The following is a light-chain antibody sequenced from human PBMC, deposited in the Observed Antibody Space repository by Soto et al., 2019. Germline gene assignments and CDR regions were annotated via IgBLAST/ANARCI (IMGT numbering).Light chain of an antibody. Sequence: DIQMTQSPSTVSASVGDRVTITCRASQSIGTSLAWYQQRPGKAPKLLIYLASNLEVGVPSRFSGSGSGTEFTLAISSLQPDDFATYYCQQHGSYPRTLGQGTKVEI. CDR2: LAS. J-gene: IGKJ1*01. CDR3: QQHGSYPRT. V-gene: IGKV1-5*03. CDR1: QSIGTS.